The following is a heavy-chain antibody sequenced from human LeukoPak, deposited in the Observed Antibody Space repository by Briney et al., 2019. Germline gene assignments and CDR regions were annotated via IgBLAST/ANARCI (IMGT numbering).Heavy chain of an antibody. CDR2: ISGGCGST. V-gene: IGHV3-23*01. CDR3: AKGGKWDVTPFDY. Sequence: PGGFLRLSCAASGFTFTSYSMNWVRQAPGKGLQWVSTISGGCGSTYYADSVKGRFTISRDNSKITLYLQVNSLRAEDTAVYYCAKGGKWDVTPFDYWGQGTLVTVSS. CDR1: GFTFTSYS. D-gene: IGHD1-26*01. J-gene: IGHJ4*02.